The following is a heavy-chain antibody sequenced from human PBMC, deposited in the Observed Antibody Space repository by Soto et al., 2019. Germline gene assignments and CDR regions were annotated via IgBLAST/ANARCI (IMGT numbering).Heavy chain of an antibody. V-gene: IGHV5-10-1*01. J-gene: IGHJ6*02. CDR2: IDPSDSYT. CDR3: ARTTDIAARRYGMDV. CDR1: GDSVTSYW. D-gene: IGHD6-6*01. Sequence: GASLTISWERSGDSVTSYWISWGRQLPGKGLEWMGRIDPSDSYTNYSPSFQGHVTISADKSISTAYLQWSSLKASDTAMYYCARTTDIAARRYGMDVWGQGTTVTVSS.